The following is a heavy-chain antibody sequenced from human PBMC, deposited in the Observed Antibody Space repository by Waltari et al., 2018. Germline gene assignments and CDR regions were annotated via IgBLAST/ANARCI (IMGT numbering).Heavy chain of an antibody. J-gene: IGHJ4*02. CDR2: IWCDGSEK. CDR3: AKDAFGNTYLDF. CDR1: GFTFSNFG. V-gene: IGHV3-30*02. D-gene: IGHD2-2*02. Sequence: QVNLVESGGGVVQPGGSLRLSCATSGFTFSNFGMHWVRQAPGKGLEWVVLIWCDGSEKFYADSVRGRFTIARDNSARTLYLDMDSLRLDDTAMYYCAKDAFGNTYLDFWGQGTLVTVSS.